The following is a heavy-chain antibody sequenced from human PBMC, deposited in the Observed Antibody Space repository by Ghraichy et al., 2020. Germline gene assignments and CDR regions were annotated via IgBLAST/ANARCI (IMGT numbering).Heavy chain of an antibody. D-gene: IGHD4-17*01. Sequence: LSLTCGASGFTFSSYSMNWVRQAPGKGLEWVSSISSSGNYIYYADSVRGRFTISRDNAKNSLYLQMNSLRAEDTAVYYCANPPSTVIDYWGQGTLVTVSS. J-gene: IGHJ4*02. CDR1: GFTFSSYS. CDR2: ISSSGNYI. V-gene: IGHV3-21*01. CDR3: ANPPSTVIDY.